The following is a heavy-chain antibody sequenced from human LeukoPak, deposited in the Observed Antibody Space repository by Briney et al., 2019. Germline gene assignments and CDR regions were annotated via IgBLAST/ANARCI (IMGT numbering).Heavy chain of an antibody. CDR1: GFTFSSYW. CDR2: IKQDGSEK. CDR3: ARDHALDSGSYWKHYYYYGMDV. J-gene: IGHJ6*02. Sequence: GGSLRLSCAASGFTFSSYWMSWVRQAPGKGLEWVANIKQDGSEKHYVDSVKGRFTISRDNAKNSLYLQMNSLRAEDTAVYYCARDHALDSGSYWKHYYYYGMDVWGQGTTVTVSS. V-gene: IGHV3-7*01. D-gene: IGHD1-26*01.